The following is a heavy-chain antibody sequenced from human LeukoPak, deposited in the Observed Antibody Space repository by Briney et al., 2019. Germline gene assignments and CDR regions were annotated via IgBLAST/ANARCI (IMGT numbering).Heavy chain of an antibody. J-gene: IGHJ6*03. CDR3: ARERGRGDGYMDV. Sequence: MSSETLSLTCTVSGGSISSHYWSWIRQPPGKGLEWIGYIYYSGSTNYNPSLKSRVTISVDTSKNQFSLKLSSVTAADTAVYYCARERGRGDGYMDVWGKGTTVTVSS. CDR2: IYYSGST. D-gene: IGHD3-3*01. V-gene: IGHV4-59*11. CDR1: GGSISSHY.